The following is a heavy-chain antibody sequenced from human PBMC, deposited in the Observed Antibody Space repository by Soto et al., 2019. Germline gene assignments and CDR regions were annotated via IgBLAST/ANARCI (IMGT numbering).Heavy chain of an antibody. CDR3: ARKIREVGRFAP. J-gene: IGHJ5*02. Sequence: GFSVQVPHKASRGTFSNFPFYLVRQAPGQGLEWMGGLILIFGTTTYAQRFQGRGTITAEETTSTVYMELTSLMSEDTAVYYCARKIREVGRFAPWGQGTLVTVSS. D-gene: IGHD1-26*01. CDR1: RGTFSNFP. V-gene: IGHV1-69*13. CDR2: LILIFGTT.